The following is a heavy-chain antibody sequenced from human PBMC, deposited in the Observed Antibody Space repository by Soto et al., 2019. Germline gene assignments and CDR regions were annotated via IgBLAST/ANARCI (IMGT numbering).Heavy chain of an antibody. Sequence: QVQLVESGGGVVQPGRSLRLSCAASGFTFSSYCMRWVRQAPGKGLEWVAVIWYDGSNKYYADSVKGRFTISRDNSKNALYLQMNRMRAENTDVYYGARGGGSSWYVDYWGQGTLVTVSS. CDR2: IWYDGSNK. D-gene: IGHD6-13*01. J-gene: IGHJ4*02. CDR1: GFTFSSYC. V-gene: IGHV3-33*01. CDR3: ARGGGSSWYVDY.